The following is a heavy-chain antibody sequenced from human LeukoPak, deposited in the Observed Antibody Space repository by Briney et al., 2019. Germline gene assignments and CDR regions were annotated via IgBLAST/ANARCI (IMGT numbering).Heavy chain of an antibody. CDR1: GYTFTSYG. CDR3: ARDRSFTVVTAFDAFDI. J-gene: IGHJ3*02. Sequence: GASVKVSCKASGYTFTSYGISWVRQAPGQGLEWMGWISAYNGNTNYAQKLQGRVTMTTDTSTSTAYMELRSLRSDDTAVYYCARDRSFTVVTAFDAFDIWGQGTMVTVSS. D-gene: IGHD2-21*02. CDR2: ISAYNGNT. V-gene: IGHV1-18*01.